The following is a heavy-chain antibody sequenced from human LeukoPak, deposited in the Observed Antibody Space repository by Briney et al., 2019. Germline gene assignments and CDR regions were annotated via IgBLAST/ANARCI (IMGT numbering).Heavy chain of an antibody. D-gene: IGHD3-22*01. CDR1: GDSVSGISFY. CDR3: ARYYDSSGYWSTPHFDY. Sequence: SETLSLTCTVSGDSVSGISFYWSWIRLPPGKGLQYIGYIQYSGSTNYNPSLKSRVTISVDTSKNQFSLKLSSVTAADTAVYYCARYYDSSGYWSTPHFDYWGQGTLVTVSS. V-gene: IGHV4-61*01. CDR2: IQYSGST. J-gene: IGHJ4*02.